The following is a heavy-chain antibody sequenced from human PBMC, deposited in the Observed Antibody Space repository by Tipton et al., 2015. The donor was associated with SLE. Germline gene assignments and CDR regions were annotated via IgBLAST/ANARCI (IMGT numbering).Heavy chain of an antibody. CDR3: ARVLGSFYGMDV. J-gene: IGHJ6*02. CDR1: GFNFTKYR. CDR2: IYSGGNT. Sequence: SLRLSCVGSGFNFTKYRMSWIRQAPGKGLEWLSVIYSGGNTHYADSVKGRLTISRDNSKNTLYLQMNSLRAEDTAVYYCARVLGSFYGMDVWGQGTTVTVSS. V-gene: IGHV3-53*05.